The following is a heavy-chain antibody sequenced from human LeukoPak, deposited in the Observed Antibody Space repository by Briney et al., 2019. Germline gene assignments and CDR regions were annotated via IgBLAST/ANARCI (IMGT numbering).Heavy chain of an antibody. CDR3: AREGYCSSTSCYTGDAFDI. CDR1: GFTFSSYS. V-gene: IGHV3-21*01. Sequence: GGSLRLSCAASGFTFSSYSMNWVRQAPGKGLEWVSSISSSSSYIYYADSVKGRFTISRDNAKNSLYLQMNSLRAEDTAVYYCAREGYCSSTSCYTGDAFDIWGQGTMVTVSS. D-gene: IGHD2-2*02. CDR2: ISSSSSYI. J-gene: IGHJ3*02.